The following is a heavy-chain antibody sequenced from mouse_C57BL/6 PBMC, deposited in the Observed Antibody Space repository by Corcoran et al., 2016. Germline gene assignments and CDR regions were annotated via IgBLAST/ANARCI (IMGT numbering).Heavy chain of an antibody. CDR2: IYPRSGNT. V-gene: IGHV1-81*01. CDR1: GYTFTSYG. Sequence: QVQLQQSGAELARPGASVKLSCKASGYTFTSYGISWVKQRTGQGLEWIGEIYPRSGNTYYNEKFKGKATLTADKSSSTAYMELRSLTSEDSAVYFCARKTTVVATDPFAYWGQGTLVTVSA. CDR3: ARKTTVVATDPFAY. J-gene: IGHJ3*01. D-gene: IGHD1-1*01.